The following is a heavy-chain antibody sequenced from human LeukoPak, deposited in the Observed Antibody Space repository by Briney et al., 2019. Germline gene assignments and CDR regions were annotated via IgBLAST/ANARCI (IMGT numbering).Heavy chain of an antibody. Sequence: GGSLSLPCAASGFTFSSYWMHWVRQAPGKGLVWVSRINTDGRTTNYADSVKGRFTISRDNAKNTLYLQMNSLRAEDTAVYYCARHQDGTLEYYCYYMAVWGK. D-gene: IGHD1-1*01. CDR2: INTDGRTT. J-gene: IGHJ6*03. V-gene: IGHV3-74*01. CDR1: GFTFSSYW. CDR3: ARHQDGTLEYYCYYMAV.